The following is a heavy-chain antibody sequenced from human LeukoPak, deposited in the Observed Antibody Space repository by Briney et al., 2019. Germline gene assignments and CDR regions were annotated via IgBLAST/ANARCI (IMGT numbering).Heavy chain of an antibody. CDR1: GGSISSYY. D-gene: IGHD3-3*01. V-gene: IGHV4-59*01. CDR2: IYYSGST. J-gene: IGHJ5*02. CDR3: ARAPGYDFWSGYYRRWFDP. Sequence: PSETLSLTCTVSGGSISSYYWSWIRQPPGKGLEWIGYIYYSGSTNYNPSLKSRVTISVDTSKNQFSLKLGSVTAADTAVYYCARAPGYDFWSGYYRRWFDPWGQGTLVTVSS.